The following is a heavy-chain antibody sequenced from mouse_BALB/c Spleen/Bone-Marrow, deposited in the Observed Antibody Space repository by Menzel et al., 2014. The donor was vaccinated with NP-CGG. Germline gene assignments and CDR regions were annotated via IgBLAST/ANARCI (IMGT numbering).Heavy chain of an antibody. CDR1: GFNIKDTY. D-gene: IGHD2-3*01. V-gene: IGHV14-3*02. CDR2: IDPAHDNT. J-gene: IGHJ3*01. Sequence: VQLKQSGAEFVKPGASVKLSCTASGFNIKDTYMHWVKRRPEQGLERIGRIDPAHDNTKYDPKFQGKATITADTSSNTAYLQLSSLTSEDTAVYYCARADGYYAWFAYWGQGTLVTVSA. CDR3: ARADGYYAWFAY.